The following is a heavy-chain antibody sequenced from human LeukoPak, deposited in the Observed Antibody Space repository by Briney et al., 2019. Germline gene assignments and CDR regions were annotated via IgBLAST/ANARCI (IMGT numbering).Heavy chain of an antibody. Sequence: GGSLRLSCAASGFTFDDYAMHWVRQAPGKGLEWVSGISWNSGSIGYADSVKGRFTISRDNAKDSLYLQMNSLRAEDTALYYCAKGRMATIIYYFDYWGQGTLVTVSS. D-gene: IGHD5-24*01. CDR2: ISWNSGSI. CDR3: AKGRMATIIYYFDY. V-gene: IGHV3-9*01. CDR1: GFTFDDYA. J-gene: IGHJ4*02.